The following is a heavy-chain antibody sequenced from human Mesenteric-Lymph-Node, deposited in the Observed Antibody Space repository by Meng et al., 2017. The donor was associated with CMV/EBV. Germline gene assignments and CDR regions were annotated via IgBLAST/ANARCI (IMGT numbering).Heavy chain of an antibody. CDR3: ARGKLLWFGESVDWFDS. V-gene: IGHV7-4-1*02. J-gene: IGHJ5*01. Sequence: SPFTAYGLSWVRQAPGQGLEWMGWINTKTGEPTYAQGFTGRFVFSLDTSVSTSFLHISGLKPEDTAIYFCARGKLLWFGESVDWFDSWGHGTLVTVSS. D-gene: IGHD3-10*01. CDR2: INTKTGEP. CDR1: SPFTAYG.